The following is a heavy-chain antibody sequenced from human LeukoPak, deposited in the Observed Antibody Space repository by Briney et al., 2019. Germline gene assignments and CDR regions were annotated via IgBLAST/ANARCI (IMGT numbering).Heavy chain of an antibody. CDR3: AKDTDYYDSSGSLDI. V-gene: IGHV3-74*01. J-gene: IGHJ3*02. CDR2: INRDASSI. D-gene: IGHD3-22*01. Sequence: GGSLRLSCAASGFTFSTYWMHWVRQAPGKGLVWVSRINRDASSIAYADSVKGRFTISRDNAKNSLYLQMNSLRAEDTALYYCAKDTDYYDSSGSLDIWGQGTMVTVSS. CDR1: GFTFSTYW.